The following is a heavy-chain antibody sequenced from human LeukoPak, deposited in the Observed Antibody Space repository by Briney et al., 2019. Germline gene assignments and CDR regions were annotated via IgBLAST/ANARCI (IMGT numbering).Heavy chain of an antibody. D-gene: IGHD6-19*01. CDR2: ISWNSGSI. Sequence: GRSLRLSCAASGFTFDDYAMHWVRQAPGKGLEWVSGISWNSGSIGYADSVKGRFTISRDNAKNSLYLQMNSLRAEDTAVYYCASLLVAGVASVDYWGQGTLVTISS. CDR3: ASLLVAGVASVDY. V-gene: IGHV3-9*01. J-gene: IGHJ4*02. CDR1: GFTFDDYA.